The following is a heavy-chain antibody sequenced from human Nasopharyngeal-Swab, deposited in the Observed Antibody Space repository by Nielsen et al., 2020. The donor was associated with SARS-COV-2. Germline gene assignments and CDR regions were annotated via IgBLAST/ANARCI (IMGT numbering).Heavy chain of an antibody. CDR2: IWYDGSNK. J-gene: IGHJ4*02. CDR3: AREDLWFGEAPYNDY. CDR1: GFTFSSYG. Sequence: GESLKISCAASGFTFSSYGMHWVRQAPGKGLEWVAVIWYDGSNKYYADSVKGRFTISRDNSKNTLYLQMNSLRAEDTAVYYCAREDLWFGEAPYNDYWGQGTLVTVSS. D-gene: IGHD3-10*01. V-gene: IGHV3-33*01.